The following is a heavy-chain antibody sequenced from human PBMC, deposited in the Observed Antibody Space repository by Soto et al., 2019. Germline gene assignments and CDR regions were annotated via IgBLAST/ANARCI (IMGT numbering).Heavy chain of an antibody. CDR1: GFTFSSYA. CDR3: AKGGYCSGGSCYSFHAFDI. V-gene: IGHV3-23*01. J-gene: IGHJ3*02. D-gene: IGHD2-15*01. Sequence: EVQLLESGGGLVQPGGSLRLSCAASGFTFSSYAMSWVRQAPGKGLEWVSAISGGGGSTYYADSVKGRFTISRDNSKNTLYLQMNSLRADDTAEYYCAKGGYCSGGSCYSFHAFDIWGQGTMVTVSS. CDR2: ISGGGGST.